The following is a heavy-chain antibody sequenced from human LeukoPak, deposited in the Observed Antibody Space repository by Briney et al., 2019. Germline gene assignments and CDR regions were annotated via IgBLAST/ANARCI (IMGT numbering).Heavy chain of an antibody. CDR1: GFTFSSNG. Sequence: PAGGSLRLSCAASGFTFSSNGMSWVRQAPGKGLEWVSAISGSGGSTYHADSVKGRFTMSRANSKNTLYLQMNSLRAEDTAVYYCAKVLVGTTCFEYWGQGTLVTVSS. D-gene: IGHD1-7*01. CDR3: AKVLVGTTCFEY. CDR2: ISGSGGST. V-gene: IGHV3-23*01. J-gene: IGHJ4*02.